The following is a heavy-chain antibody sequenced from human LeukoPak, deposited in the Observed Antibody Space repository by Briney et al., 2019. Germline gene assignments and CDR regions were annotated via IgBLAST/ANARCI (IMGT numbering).Heavy chain of an antibody. Sequence: SETLSLTCAVYGGSLSGYYWSWIRQPPGKGLEWIGEINHSGSTNYNPSLKSRVTISVDTSKNQFSLKLSSVTAADTAVYYCARLSYDILTGYYPTYGMDVWGQGTTVTVSS. CDR1: GGSLSGYY. J-gene: IGHJ6*02. V-gene: IGHV4-34*01. CDR2: INHSGST. D-gene: IGHD3-9*01. CDR3: ARLSYDILTGYYPTYGMDV.